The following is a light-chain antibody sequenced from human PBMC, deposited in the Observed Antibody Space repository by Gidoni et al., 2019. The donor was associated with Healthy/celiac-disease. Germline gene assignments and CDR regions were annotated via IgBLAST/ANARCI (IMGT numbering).Light chain of an antibody. V-gene: IGKV1-9*01. CDR2: AAS. CDR3: QQRNSYPRIT. Sequence: DIQLTQSPSFLSASVGDRVPITCRASQGISSYLAWYQQKPGKAPKLLIYAASTLQSGVPSRFSGSGSGTEFTLTISSLQPEDFETYYCQQRNSYPRITFGQGTRLEIK. CDR1: QGISSY. J-gene: IGKJ5*01.